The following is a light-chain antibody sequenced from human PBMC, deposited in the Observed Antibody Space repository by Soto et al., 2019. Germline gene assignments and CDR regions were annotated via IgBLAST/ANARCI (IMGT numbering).Light chain of an antibody. CDR3: GTWDSSLSCVV. V-gene: IGLV1-51*01. CDR1: SSNIGNNY. Sequence: QSVLTQPPSVSAAPGQKVTISCSRSSSNIGNNYVSWYQQLPGTAPKLLIYDNNKRPSGIPDRFSGSKSGTSATLGITGLQTGDEADYYCGTWDSSLSCVVFGGGTKVPS. J-gene: IGLJ2*01. CDR2: DNN.